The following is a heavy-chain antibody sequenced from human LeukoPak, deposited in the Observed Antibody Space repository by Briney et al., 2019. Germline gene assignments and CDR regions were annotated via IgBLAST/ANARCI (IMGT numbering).Heavy chain of an antibody. Sequence: SETLSLTCTVSGYSISSDYYWGWIRQPPGKGLEWIGSIHHSGTTYYNPSFKGRVTISLDTSKNQFSLKLSSVTAADTAVYYCARYLTTLRYFHPWGQGTLVTVSS. CDR3: ARYLTTLRYFHP. CDR1: GYSISSDYY. CDR2: IHHSGTT. J-gene: IGHJ1*01. V-gene: IGHV4-38-2*02. D-gene: IGHD4-17*01.